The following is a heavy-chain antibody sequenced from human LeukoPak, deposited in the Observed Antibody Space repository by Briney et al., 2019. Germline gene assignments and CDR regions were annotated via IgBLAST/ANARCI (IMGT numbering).Heavy chain of an antibody. V-gene: IGHV4-34*01. J-gene: IGHJ5*02. CDR1: GGSFSGYY. CDR2: INHSGST. D-gene: IGHD2-2*02. Sequence: SETLSLTCAVYGGSFSGYYWSWVRQPPGKGLEWIGEINHSGSTNYNPSLKSRVTISVDTSKNQFSLKLSSVTAADTAVYYCARGGRYCSSTSCYSLDPWGQGTLVTVSS. CDR3: ARGGRYCSSTSCYSLDP.